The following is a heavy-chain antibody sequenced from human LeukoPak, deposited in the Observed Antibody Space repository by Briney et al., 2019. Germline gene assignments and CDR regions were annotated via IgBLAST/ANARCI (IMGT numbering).Heavy chain of an antibody. Sequence: GGSLRLSCAASGFTFSSYAMSWVRQAPGKGLEWVSGISGSGGSTYYADSVKGRFTISRDNSKNTLYLQVNSLRAEDTAVYYCAKGGKWDVTPFDYWGQGTLVTVSS. CDR1: GFTFSSYA. J-gene: IGHJ4*02. D-gene: IGHD1-26*01. CDR3: AKGGKWDVTPFDY. V-gene: IGHV3-23*01. CDR2: ISGSGGST.